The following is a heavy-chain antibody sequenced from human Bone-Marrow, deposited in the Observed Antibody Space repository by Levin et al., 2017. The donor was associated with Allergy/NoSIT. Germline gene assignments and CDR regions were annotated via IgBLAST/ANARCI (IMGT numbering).Heavy chain of an antibody. V-gene: IGHV1-69*06. CDR3: AGSSSGTGQFDH. J-gene: IGHJ4*02. CDR1: GGIFSTYV. D-gene: IGHD6-6*01. CDR2: FVPIFGTT. Sequence: KISCKASGGIFSTYVISWVRQAPGQGLEWMGGFVPIFGTTHYAQKLQGRITITADKSTSTAYMELSRLRSEDTAVYYCAGSSSGTGQFDHWGQGTLVTVSS.